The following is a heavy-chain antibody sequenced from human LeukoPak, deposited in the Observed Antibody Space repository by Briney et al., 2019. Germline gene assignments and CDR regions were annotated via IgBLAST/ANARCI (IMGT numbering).Heavy chain of an antibody. CDR3: AKAGRYCSSTSCPDAFDI. D-gene: IGHD2-2*01. CDR1: GFTFDEYA. J-gene: IGHJ3*02. V-gene: IGHV3-9*01. CDR2: ISWNSGSI. Sequence: GGSLTLSCAASGFTFDEYAMHWVPQAPGKGLEWVSGISWNSGSIGYADSVKGRFTISRDNAKNSLYLQMNTLTAEDTALYYCAKAGRYCSSTSCPDAFDIWGQGTMVTVSS.